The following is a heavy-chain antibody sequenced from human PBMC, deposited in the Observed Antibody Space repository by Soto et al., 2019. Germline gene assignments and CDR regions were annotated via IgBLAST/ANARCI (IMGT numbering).Heavy chain of an antibody. Sequence: VRQAPGQGLEWMGWISGYNGDTKYAPKFQGRVTMTKDTSTSTAYMELRSLTSDDTAVDYCARDPSNRSGNYLDLDCWGQGALVTGSS. CDR2: ISGYNGDT. V-gene: IGHV1-18*01. CDR3: ARDPSNRSGNYLDLDC. J-gene: IGHJ4*02. D-gene: IGHD3-22*01.